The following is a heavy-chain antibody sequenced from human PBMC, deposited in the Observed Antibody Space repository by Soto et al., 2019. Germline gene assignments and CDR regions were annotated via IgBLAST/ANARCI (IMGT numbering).Heavy chain of an antibody. Sequence: QVQLVQSGAEVKKPGASVKVACKASGYTFTSYGISWVRQAPGQGLEWMGWISAYNGNTNYAQKLQGRVTMTTDTXXSTAYMELRSLRSDDTAVYYCARDDYYDSSGLLDYWGQGTLVTVSS. CDR3: ARDDYYDSSGLLDY. J-gene: IGHJ4*02. D-gene: IGHD3-22*01. V-gene: IGHV1-18*01. CDR2: ISAYNGNT. CDR1: GYTFTSYG.